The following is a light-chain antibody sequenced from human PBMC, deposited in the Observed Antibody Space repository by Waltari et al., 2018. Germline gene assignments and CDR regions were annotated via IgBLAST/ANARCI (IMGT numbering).Light chain of an antibody. V-gene: IGKV2-40*01. CDR3: MQALEFPYS. CDR1: QSLLDSEDGNTY. J-gene: IGKJ2*03. CDR2: EVS. Sequence: DIVMKQTTPSPPVTVGEPASISCRTSQSLLDSEDGNTYLEWYLQKPGQSPQLLIYEVSNRASGVPDRFSGSGSDTDFTLKISRVEAEDVGVYYCMQALEFPYSFGQGTKVEIK.